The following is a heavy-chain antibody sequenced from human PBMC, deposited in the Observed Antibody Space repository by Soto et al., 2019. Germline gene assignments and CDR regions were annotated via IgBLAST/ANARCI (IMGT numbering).Heavy chain of an antibody. CDR3: ARDLAWKRGKVGRYYYGMDV. CDR1: GFIFSKYG. CDR2: ISYDGSNK. J-gene: IGHJ6*02. Sequence: QVQLVESGGGVVQPGRSLRLSCAASGFIFSKYGMHWVRQAPGKGLEWVAVISYDGSNKYYAESVKGRFIISRDNTKNSLYLQMDSLRVEDTAVYYCARDLAWKRGKVGRYYYGMDVWGQGTTVTVSS. V-gene: IGHV3-30*03. D-gene: IGHD1-1*01.